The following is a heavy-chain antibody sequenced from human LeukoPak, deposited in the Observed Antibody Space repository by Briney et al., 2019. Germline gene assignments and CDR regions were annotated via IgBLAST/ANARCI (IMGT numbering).Heavy chain of an antibody. CDR2: IYYSGST. J-gene: IGHJ6*03. D-gene: IGHD4-17*01. Sequence: PSETLSLTCTVSGGSISSYYWSWIRQPPGKGLEWIGYIYYSGSTNYNPSLKSRVTISVDTSKNQFSLKLSSVTAADTAVYYCARYRSTVTNIYYYYYMVVWGKGTTVTVSS. V-gene: IGHV4-59*01. CDR1: GGSISSYY. CDR3: ARYRSTVTNIYYYYYMVV.